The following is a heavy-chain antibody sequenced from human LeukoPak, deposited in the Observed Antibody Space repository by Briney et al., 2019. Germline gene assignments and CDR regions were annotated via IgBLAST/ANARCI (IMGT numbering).Heavy chain of an antibody. J-gene: IGHJ4*02. CDR3: ARGHYGLDY. Sequence: PGGSLSLSCAASGFTFSDYYLSWIRQAPGKGLEWVSYISTSGTSIYYADSVKGRFTISRDNAKNSLYLQMNSLRTEDTAVYYCARGHYGLDYWGQGTLVIVSS. CDR2: ISTSGTSI. D-gene: IGHD3-10*01. V-gene: IGHV3-11*01. CDR1: GFTFSDYY.